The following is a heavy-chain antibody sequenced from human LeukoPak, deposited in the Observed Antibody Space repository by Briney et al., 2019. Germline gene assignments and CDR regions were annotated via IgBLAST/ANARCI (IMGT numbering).Heavy chain of an antibody. J-gene: IGHJ4*02. CDR1: GITFNA. D-gene: IGHD5-12*01. Sequence: PGTSLRLSCAASGITFNAIHWVRQAPGKGLEWVALTWYDGRNKYYADSVKGRFTISRDNSKNTLYLQMNSLRAEDTAVYYCATGPYSGYDLYFDYWGQGTLVTVSS. CDR2: TWYDGRNK. CDR3: ATGPYSGYDLYFDY. V-gene: IGHV3-33*01.